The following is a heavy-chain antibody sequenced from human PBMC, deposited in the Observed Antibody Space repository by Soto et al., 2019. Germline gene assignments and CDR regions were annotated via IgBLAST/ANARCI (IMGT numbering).Heavy chain of an antibody. Sequence: GGSLRLSCAASGFTFSSYAMSWVRQAPGKGLEWVSAISGSGGSTYYADSVKGRFTISRDNSKNTLYLQMNSLRAEDTAVYYCAKEGGRLRYFDWLPNRFGYWGQGTLVTVSS. V-gene: IGHV3-23*01. D-gene: IGHD3-9*01. CDR1: GFTFSSYA. CDR3: AKEGGRLRYFDWLPNRFGY. CDR2: ISGSGGST. J-gene: IGHJ4*02.